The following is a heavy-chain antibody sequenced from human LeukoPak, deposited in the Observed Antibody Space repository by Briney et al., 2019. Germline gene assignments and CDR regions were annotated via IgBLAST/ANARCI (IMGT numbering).Heavy chain of an antibody. Sequence: SETLSLTCTVSGASISNSDFYWGWIRQPPGKGLEWIGTLYYGGSPLYNASLTSRVSMSVETSKNQFSLGLSSVTAADTAVYYCARVNDCSGSSCFSRWFDPWGQGTLITVSS. CDR1: GASISNSDFY. J-gene: IGHJ5*02. CDR3: ARVNDCSGSSCFSRWFDP. CDR2: LYYGGSP. D-gene: IGHD2-15*01. V-gene: IGHV4-39*07.